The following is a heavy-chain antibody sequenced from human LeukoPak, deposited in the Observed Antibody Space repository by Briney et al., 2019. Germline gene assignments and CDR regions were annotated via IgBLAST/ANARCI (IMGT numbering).Heavy chain of an antibody. CDR2: IIPIFGTA. D-gene: IGHD3-10*01. CDR1: GGIFSSYA. CDR3: ARDQGPVRGVDYYYYGMDV. Sequence: ASVKVSCKASGGIFSSYAISWVRQAPGQGLEWMGGIIPIFGTANYAQKFQGRVTITADESTSTAYMELSSLRSEDTAVYYCARDQGPVRGVDYYYYGMDVWGKGTTVTVSS. J-gene: IGHJ6*04. V-gene: IGHV1-69*13.